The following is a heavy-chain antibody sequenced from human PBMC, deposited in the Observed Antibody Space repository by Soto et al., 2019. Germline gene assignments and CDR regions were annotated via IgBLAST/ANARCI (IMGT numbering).Heavy chain of an antibody. Sequence: QITLKESGPTLVEPTQTLTLTCSFSGFSLSNSGVGVGWFRQAPGKALECLGIIYWDNDRRYNPSLKDRLSITKDTSKNEVVVTMTYMEPADTGTYYCAHRASYSVSWDVGWFDSWGQGTPVTVS. D-gene: IGHD3-10*01. V-gene: IGHV2-5*02. CDR2: IYWDNDR. CDR3: AHRASYSVSWDVGWFDS. J-gene: IGHJ5*01. CDR1: GFSLSNSGVG.